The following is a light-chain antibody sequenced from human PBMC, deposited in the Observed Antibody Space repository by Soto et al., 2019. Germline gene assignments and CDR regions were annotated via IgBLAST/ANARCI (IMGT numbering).Light chain of an antibody. J-gene: IGKJ5*01. V-gene: IGKV3-11*01. CDR3: QQRSNWLIT. CDR1: QSVSSN. CDR2: DAS. Sequence: VFTQSPATLSLSPGSRATLSCRASQSVSSNLAWYQQKPGQAPRLLIYDASNRATGIPARFSGSGSGTDFTLTISSLEPEDFAVYYCQQRSNWLITFGQGTRLETK.